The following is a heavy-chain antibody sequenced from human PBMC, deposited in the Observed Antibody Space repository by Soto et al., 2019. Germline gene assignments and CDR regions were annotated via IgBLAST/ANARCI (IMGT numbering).Heavy chain of an antibody. D-gene: IGHD1-1*01. J-gene: IGHJ4*02. V-gene: IGHV3-30-3*01. CDR1: GFTFSSYA. Sequence: GGSLRLSCAASGFTFSSYAMHWVRQAPGKGLEWVAVISSDGSNKYYADSVKGRFTISRDNSKTTLYLQINSLRPEDTAVYYCASEQLAILRGVLDYWGQGTLVTVSS. CDR2: ISSDGSNK. CDR3: ASEQLAILRGVLDY.